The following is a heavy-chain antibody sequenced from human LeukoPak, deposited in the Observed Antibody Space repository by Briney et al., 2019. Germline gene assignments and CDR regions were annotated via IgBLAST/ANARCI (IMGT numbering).Heavy chain of an antibody. D-gene: IGHD4-11*01. CDR2: ISGSGNST. Sequence: GGSLRLSCAASGFPLTTYAMSWVRQAPGKGLEWVSRISGSGNSTDYADSVKGRFTISRDNSKNTLFLQMNSLRAEDTALYYCAKPPTTGFYYFDYWGQGTLVTVSS. J-gene: IGHJ4*02. V-gene: IGHV3-23*01. CDR1: GFPLTTYA. CDR3: AKPPTTGFYYFDY.